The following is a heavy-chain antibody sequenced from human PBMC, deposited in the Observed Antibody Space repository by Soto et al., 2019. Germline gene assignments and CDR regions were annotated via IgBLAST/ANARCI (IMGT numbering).Heavy chain of an antibody. CDR2: IDWNGDTT. CDR3: AKCRSSWVGSGMDV. J-gene: IGHJ6*02. CDR1: GFNFDDYA. D-gene: IGHD3-10*01. Sequence: VQLVESGGVLVQPGRSLRLSCAASGFNFDDYALGRQARGKGLEWVSGIDWNGDTTGYADSVQGRFAISRDNARNSLYLEMNNLRADDTALYYCAKCRSSWVGSGMDVWGQGTTVIAS. V-gene: IGHV3-9*01.